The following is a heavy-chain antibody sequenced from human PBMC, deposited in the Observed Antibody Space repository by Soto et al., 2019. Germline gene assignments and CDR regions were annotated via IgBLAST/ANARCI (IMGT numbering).Heavy chain of an antibody. J-gene: IGHJ4*02. CDR1: GGSISSYY. V-gene: IGHV4-59*01. Sequence: PSETLSLTCTVSGGSISSYYWSWLRQPPGKGLEWIGYIYYSGSTNYNPSLKSRVTISVDTSKNQFSLKLSSVTAADTAVYYCARGGRQRPSGYFDYWGQGTLVTVS. D-gene: IGHD1-26*01. CDR3: ARGGRQRPSGYFDY. CDR2: IYYSGST.